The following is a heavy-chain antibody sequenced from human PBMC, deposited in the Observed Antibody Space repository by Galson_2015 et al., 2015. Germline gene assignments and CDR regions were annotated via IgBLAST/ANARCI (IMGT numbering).Heavy chain of an antibody. D-gene: IGHD3-10*01. CDR1: GFTFSSYG. Sequence: SLRLSCAASGFTFSSYGMHWVRQAPGKGLEWVAVISYDGSNKYYADSVKGRFTISRDNSKNTLYLQMNSLRAEDTAVYYCAKARWGVRWFGDVPQKHNWFDPWGQGTLVTVSS. J-gene: IGHJ5*02. CDR2: ISYDGSNK. V-gene: IGHV3-30*18. CDR3: AKARWGVRWFGDVPQKHNWFDP.